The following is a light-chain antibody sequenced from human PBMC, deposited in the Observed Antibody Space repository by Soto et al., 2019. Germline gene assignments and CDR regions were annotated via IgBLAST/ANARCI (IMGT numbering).Light chain of an antibody. CDR3: QSYASSLSGL. CDR1: SSNIGAGYD. J-gene: IGLJ2*01. Sequence: QPVLTQPPSVSGAPGQRVTISCTGSSSNIGAGYDVHWYQQLPGTAPKLLIYGNSNRPSGVPDRFSGSKSGTSASLAITGLQAEDEADYYCQSYASSLSGLFGGGTKLTVL. V-gene: IGLV1-40*01. CDR2: GNS.